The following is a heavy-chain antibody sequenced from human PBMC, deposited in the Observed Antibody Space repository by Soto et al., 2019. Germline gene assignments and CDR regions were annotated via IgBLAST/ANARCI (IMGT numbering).Heavy chain of an antibody. CDR2: IWYDGSNK. D-gene: IGHD3-22*01. Sequence: PGGSLRLSCAASGFTFSGYGMHWVRQAPGKGLEWVAVIWYDGSNKYYADSVKGRFTISRDNSKNTLYLQMNSLRAEDTAVYYCARDRRGYYDSSGLYYYYYGMDVWGQGTTVTVSS. CDR3: ARDRRGYYDSSGLYYYYYGMDV. J-gene: IGHJ6*02. CDR1: GFTFSGYG. V-gene: IGHV3-33*01.